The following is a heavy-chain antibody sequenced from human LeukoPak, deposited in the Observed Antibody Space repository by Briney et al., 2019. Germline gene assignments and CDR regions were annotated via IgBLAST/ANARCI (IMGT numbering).Heavy chain of an antibody. D-gene: IGHD4-17*01. CDR1: GYSISSGYY. Sequence: SETLSLTCTVSGYSISSGYYWGWIRQPPGKGLEWIGSIYHSGSTYYNPSLKSRVTISVDTSKNQFSLKLSSVTAADTAVYYCARSYLTVTTYFDYWGQGTLVTVSS. J-gene: IGHJ4*02. V-gene: IGHV4-38-2*02. CDR3: ARSYLTVTTYFDY. CDR2: IYHSGST.